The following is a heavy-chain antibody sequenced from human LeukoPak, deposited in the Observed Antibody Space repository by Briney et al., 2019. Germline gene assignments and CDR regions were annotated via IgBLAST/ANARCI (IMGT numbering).Heavy chain of an antibody. D-gene: IGHD1-26*01. V-gene: IGHV4-4*09. J-gene: IGHJ5*02. CDR2: IHSNGYT. Sequence: SETLSLTCTVSGGSISGYYWTWTRQPPGQGLEWIAYIHSNGYTNYTPSLRSRVTISVDPSKNQFSLTVTPVTAADTAIYYCAQRQGPMSGTYDYFDPWGQGALVTVSS. CDR1: GGSISGYY. CDR3: AQRQGPMSGTYDYFDP.